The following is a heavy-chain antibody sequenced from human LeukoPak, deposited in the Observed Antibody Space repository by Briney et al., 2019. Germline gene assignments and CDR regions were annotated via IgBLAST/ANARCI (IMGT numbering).Heavy chain of an antibody. Sequence: PSETLSLTCTVSGGSISSYYWGWIRQPAGKGLEWIGRMYLSGNTNYNPSLKSRVTMSPDTSKNQFSLKLSSVTAADTAVYYCARSGSYANDAFDIWGQGTMVTVSS. CDR1: GGSISSYY. CDR3: ARSGSYANDAFDI. CDR2: MYLSGNT. D-gene: IGHD1-26*01. J-gene: IGHJ3*02. V-gene: IGHV4-4*07.